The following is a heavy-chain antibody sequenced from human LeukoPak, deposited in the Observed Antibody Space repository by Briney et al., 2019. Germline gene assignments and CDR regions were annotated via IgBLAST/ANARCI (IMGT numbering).Heavy chain of an antibody. CDR2: ISSSSSYI. V-gene: IGHV3-21*01. D-gene: IGHD2-15*01. Sequence: GGSLRLSCAASGFTFSSYSMNWVRQAPGKGLEWVSSISSSSSYIYYADSVKGRFTISRDNAKNSLYLQMNSLILEGTAVYYCARDGSGSGDYWGQGTLVTVSS. J-gene: IGHJ4*02. CDR3: ARDGSGSGDY. CDR1: GFTFSSYS.